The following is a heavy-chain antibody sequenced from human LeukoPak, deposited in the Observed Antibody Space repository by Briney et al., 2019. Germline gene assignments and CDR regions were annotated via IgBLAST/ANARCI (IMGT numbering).Heavy chain of an antibody. CDR2: ISAYNGNT. V-gene: IGHV1-18*01. CDR3: ARGGSRVTMVRGVIITEVQPRGYMDV. D-gene: IGHD3-10*01. Sequence: ASVKVSCKASGYTFTSYGISWVRQAPGQGLEWMGWISAYNGNTNYAQKLQGRVTMTTDTSSSTAYMELRSLRSDDTAVYYCARGGSRVTMVRGVIITEVQPRGYMDVWGKGTTVTVSS. CDR1: GYTFTSYG. J-gene: IGHJ6*03.